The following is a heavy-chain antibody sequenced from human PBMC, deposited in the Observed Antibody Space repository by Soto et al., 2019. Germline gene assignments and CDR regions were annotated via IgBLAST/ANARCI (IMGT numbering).Heavy chain of an antibody. CDR3: ARGLRSIFGVVIQYNWFDP. V-gene: IGHV1-18*01. CDR2: ISAYNGNT. CDR1: GYTFTSYG. D-gene: IGHD3-3*01. J-gene: IGHJ5*02. Sequence: GASVKVSCKASGYTFTSYGISWVRQAPGQGLEWMGWISAYNGNTNYAQKLQGRVTMTTDTSTSTAYMELRSLRSDDTAVYYCARGLRSIFGVVIQYNWFDPWGQGTLVTVSS.